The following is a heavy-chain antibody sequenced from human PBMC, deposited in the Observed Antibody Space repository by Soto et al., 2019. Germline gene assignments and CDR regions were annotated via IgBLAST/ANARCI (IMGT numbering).Heavy chain of an antibody. D-gene: IGHD7-27*01. CDR1: GGSISSRSYY. CDR3: ARGRYCLTGRCFPNWFDS. V-gene: IGHV4-39*01. Sequence: PSETLSLTCPVSGGSISSRSYYWGWVRQPPGKGLEWIASVYSSGIAYYSNSLKSRVTISVDTSKNQFSLKLRSVTAADTAVYFCARGRYCLTGRCFPNWFDSWGQGALVTVSS. CDR2: VYSSGIA. J-gene: IGHJ5*01.